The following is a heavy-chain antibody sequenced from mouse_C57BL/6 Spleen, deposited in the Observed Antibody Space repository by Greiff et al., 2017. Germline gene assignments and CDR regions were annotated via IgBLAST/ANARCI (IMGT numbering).Heavy chain of an antibody. V-gene: IGHV1-64*01. J-gene: IGHJ4*01. CDR2: IHPNSGST. Sequence: QVQLQQPGAELVKPGASVKLSCKASGYTFTSYWMHWVKQRPGQGLEWIGMIHPNSGSTNYNEKFKSKATLTVDKSSSTAYMQLSSLTSEDSAVYYCASPAYYSNPLAMDYWGQGTSVTVSS. D-gene: IGHD2-5*01. CDR1: GYTFTSYW. CDR3: ASPAYYSNPLAMDY.